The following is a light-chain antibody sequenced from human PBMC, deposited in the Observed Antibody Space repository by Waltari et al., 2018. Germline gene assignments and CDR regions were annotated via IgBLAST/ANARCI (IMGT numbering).Light chain of an antibody. CDR2: GAS. V-gene: IGKV3-20*01. CDR3: QQYGSSPRT. Sequence: EIVLTQFPGTLSLSPGERATLSCRASQRVSSGWLAWFQQKPGQAPRLLIYGASRRARGLPDSFRGSGSGTYFTLTISRVDPEDFALYFFQQYGSSPRTFGQGTKVEI. CDR1: QRVSSGW. J-gene: IGKJ1*01.